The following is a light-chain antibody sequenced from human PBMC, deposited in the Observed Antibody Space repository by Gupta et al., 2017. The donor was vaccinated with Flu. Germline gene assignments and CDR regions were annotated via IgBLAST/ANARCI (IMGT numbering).Light chain of an antibody. Sequence: QSALTPPRSVSGSPGQSVTISCTGTNSDVGGYNYVSWYQQHPGRAPKLMIYDVSKRPSGVPDRFSGSKSANTAPLASLTISGLQAEDEADYYCCSYAGTYTYVFGTGTKVTVL. J-gene: IGLJ1*01. V-gene: IGLV2-11*01. CDR3: CSYAGTYTYV. CDR1: NSDVGGYNY. CDR2: DVS.